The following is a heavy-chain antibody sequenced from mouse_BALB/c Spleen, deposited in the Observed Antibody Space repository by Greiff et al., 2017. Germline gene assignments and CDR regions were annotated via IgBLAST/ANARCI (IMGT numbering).Heavy chain of an antibody. CDR3: ASYDGYYEGAMDY. J-gene: IGHJ4*01. D-gene: IGHD2-3*01. CDR1: GFSLTSYG. V-gene: IGHV2-2*02. Sequence: QVQLKESGPGLVQPSQSLSITCTVSGFSLTSYGVHWVRQSPGKGLEWLGVIWSGGSTDYNAAFISRLSISKDNSKSQVFFKMNSLQANDTAIYYCASYDGYYEGAMDYWGQGTSVTVSS. CDR2: IWSGGST.